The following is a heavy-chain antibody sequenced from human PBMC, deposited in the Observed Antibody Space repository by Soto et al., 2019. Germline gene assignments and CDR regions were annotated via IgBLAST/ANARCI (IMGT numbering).Heavy chain of an antibody. Sequence: AGGSLRLSCVASGFTFSDFGMHWVRQGPGKGLEWLAVISEDAETDFHADSVKGLFTVSRDNFKKTLYLQMNSLTTDDSGVYFCAKAPCRRPYYFYGQGVWGRGNTVTVSS. V-gene: IGHV3-30*18. CDR1: GFTFSDFG. D-gene: IGHD3-22*01. J-gene: IGHJ6*02. CDR2: ISEDAETD. CDR3: AKAPCRRPYYFYGQGV.